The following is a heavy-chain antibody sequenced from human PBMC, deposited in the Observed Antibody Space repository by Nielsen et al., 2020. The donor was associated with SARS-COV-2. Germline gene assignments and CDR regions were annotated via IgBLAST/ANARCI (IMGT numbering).Heavy chain of an antibody. CDR1: GYTFTGYY. CDR2: INPNSGGT. D-gene: IGHD4-23*01. CDR3: ARARGTVAYYGMDV. J-gene: IGHJ6*02. V-gene: IGHV1-2*02. Sequence: ASVKVSCKASGYTFTGYYMHWVRQAPGQGLEWMGWINPNSGGTNYAQKFQGRVTMTRDTSISTAYMELRSLRSDDTAVYYCARARGTVAYYGMDVWGQGTTVTVSS.